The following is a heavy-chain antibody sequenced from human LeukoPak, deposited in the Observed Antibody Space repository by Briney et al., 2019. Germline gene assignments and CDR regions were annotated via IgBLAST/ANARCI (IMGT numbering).Heavy chain of an antibody. Sequence: ASVKVSCKASGYTFTSYDINWVRQATGQGLEWMGWMNPNSGNTGYAQKFQGRVTITRNTSISTAYMELSSLRSEDTAVYYCARGLESPRPYDFWSGYYTSQRVIPDAFDIWGQGTMVTVSS. V-gene: IGHV1-8*03. CDR2: MNPNSGNT. D-gene: IGHD3-3*01. CDR3: ARGLESPRPYDFWSGYYTSQRVIPDAFDI. CDR1: GYTFTSYD. J-gene: IGHJ3*02.